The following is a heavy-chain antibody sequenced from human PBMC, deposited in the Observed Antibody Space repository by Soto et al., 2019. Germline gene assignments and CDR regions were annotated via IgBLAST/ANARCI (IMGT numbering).Heavy chain of an antibody. CDR1: GYTFTNYG. CDR3: AREGVIGSCSGGRCIRYGWSFDL. D-gene: IGHD2-15*01. CDR2: ISGYNGNT. J-gene: IGHJ2*01. V-gene: IGHV1-18*01. Sequence: QVQLVQSGVEVKKPGASVKVSCTASGYTFTNYGISWVRQAPGQGLEWMGWISGYNGNTHYAQNLQGRITMTTDTSTSTVYMELRSVRSDDTAVYYCAREGVIGSCSGGRCIRYGWSFDLWGRGTLVTVSS.